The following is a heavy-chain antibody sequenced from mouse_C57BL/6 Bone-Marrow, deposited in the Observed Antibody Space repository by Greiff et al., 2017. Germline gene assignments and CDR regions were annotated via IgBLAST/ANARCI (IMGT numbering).Heavy chain of an antibody. CDR3: AIGTTTVVATGYFDV. J-gene: IGHJ1*03. CDR1: GYTFTSYC. CDR2: IHPSDSDT. V-gene: IGHV1-74*01. Sequence: QVQLQQPGAELVKPGASVKVSCKASGYTFTSYCMHWVKQRPGQGLEWIGRIHPSDSDTNYNQKFKGKATLTVDKSSSTAYMQLSSLTSEDSAVYYCAIGTTTVVATGYFDVWGKGTTVTVSS. D-gene: IGHD1-1*01.